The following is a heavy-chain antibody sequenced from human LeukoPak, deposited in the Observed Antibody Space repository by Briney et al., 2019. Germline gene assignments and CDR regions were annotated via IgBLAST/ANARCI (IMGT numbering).Heavy chain of an antibody. CDR1: GFTFSSYG. CDR2: ISYDGSNK. J-gene: IGHJ4*02. V-gene: IGHV3-30*18. CDR3: AKDRLFWENIFDY. D-gene: IGHD2/OR15-2a*01. Sequence: PGGSLRLSCAASGFTFSSYGMHWVRQAPGKGLEWVAVISYDGSNKYYADSVKGRFTISRDNSKNTMYLQMNSRRAEDTAVYYCAKDRLFWENIFDYWGQGTLVTVSS.